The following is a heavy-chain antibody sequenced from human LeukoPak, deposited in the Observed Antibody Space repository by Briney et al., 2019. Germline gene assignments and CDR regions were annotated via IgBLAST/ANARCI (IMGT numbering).Heavy chain of an antibody. Sequence: GGSLRLSCAASGFTFDDYAMHWVRQAPGKGLEWVSGISWNSGSIGYADSVKGRFTISRDNAKNTLYLQMNSLRAEDTAVYYCARSLSSSGDYWGQGTLVTVSS. CDR1: GFTFDDYA. J-gene: IGHJ4*02. V-gene: IGHV3-9*01. CDR3: ARSLSSSGDY. D-gene: IGHD6-19*01. CDR2: ISWNSGSI.